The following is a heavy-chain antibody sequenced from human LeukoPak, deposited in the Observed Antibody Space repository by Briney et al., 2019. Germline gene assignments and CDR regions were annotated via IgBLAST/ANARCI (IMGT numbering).Heavy chain of an antibody. CDR1: GGPVSCYY. J-gene: IGHJ6*03. V-gene: IGHV4-4*07. Sequence: SETLSLTCSVSGGPVSCYYWSWIRQPAGKGLEWIGRIYTSGSTNYNPSLKSRVTMSVDTSKNQFSLKLTSVTAADTAVYYCAREERLYSSSWYPRPYYYYMDVWGKGTTVTISS. CDR2: IYTSGST. CDR3: AREERLYSSSWYPRPYYYYMDV. D-gene: IGHD6-13*01.